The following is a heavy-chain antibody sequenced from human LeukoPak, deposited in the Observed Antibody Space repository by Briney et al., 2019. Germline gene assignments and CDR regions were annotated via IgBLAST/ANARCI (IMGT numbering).Heavy chain of an antibody. J-gene: IGHJ6*02. D-gene: IGHD3-10*01. CDR3: ARDSGLDV. Sequence: SQTLSLTCTVSGGSISSGGYYWSWLRQSPGKGLEWIGYIYYTGSTNYNPSLKSRVTISVDTSKNQFSLKLSSVTAADTAVYYCARDSGLDVWGQGTTVTVSS. CDR1: GGSISSGGYY. V-gene: IGHV4-61*08. CDR2: IYYTGST.